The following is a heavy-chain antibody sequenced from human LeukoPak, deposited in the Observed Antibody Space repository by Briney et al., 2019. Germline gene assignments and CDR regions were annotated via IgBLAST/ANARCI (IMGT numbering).Heavy chain of an antibody. Sequence: GGSLSLSCAASGFTFSSYSMNWVGQAPGKGLEWVAYISSSSSTIYYADSVKGRFTISRDNADTSVYLQMNSLRAEDTAVYYCATSLAAAGRRIWYFDLWGRGTLVTVSS. D-gene: IGHD6-13*01. CDR3: ATSLAAAGRRIWYFDL. CDR2: ISSSSSTI. CDR1: GFTFSSYS. V-gene: IGHV3-48*04. J-gene: IGHJ2*01.